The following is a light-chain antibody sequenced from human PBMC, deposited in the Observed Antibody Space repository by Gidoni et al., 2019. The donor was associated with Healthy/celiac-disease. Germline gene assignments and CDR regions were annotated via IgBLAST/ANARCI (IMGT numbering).Light chain of an antibody. CDR2: AAS. V-gene: IGKV1-39*01. Sequence: DIQMTQSPSSLSASVGDRVTITCRASQSISSYLNWYQQKPGKAPKLLIYAASSLQSGVPSRFSGSGSGTDFTLTISSLQPEDFATYYCQQSYSTLALTFXGXTKVEIK. J-gene: IGKJ4*01. CDR1: QSISSY. CDR3: QQSYSTLALT.